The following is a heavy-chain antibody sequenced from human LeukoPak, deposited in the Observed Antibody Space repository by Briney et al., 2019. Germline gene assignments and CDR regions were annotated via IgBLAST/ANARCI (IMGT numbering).Heavy chain of an antibody. D-gene: IGHD4-17*01. CDR1: GFRFSASA. Sequence: GGSLRLSCAASGFRFSASAMHWVRQASGKGLEWVGRIRVKDDNYATSYGASVKGRFTISRDDPKNTAYLQMNSLKTEDTAVYYCTSGDYNDYWGQGTLVTVSS. V-gene: IGHV3-73*01. CDR2: IRVKDDNYAT. CDR3: TSGDYNDY. J-gene: IGHJ4*02.